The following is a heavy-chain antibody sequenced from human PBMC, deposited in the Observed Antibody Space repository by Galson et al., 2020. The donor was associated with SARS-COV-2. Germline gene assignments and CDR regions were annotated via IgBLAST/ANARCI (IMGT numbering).Heavy chain of an antibody. Sequence: GGSLRLACAASGFTFSSYWMHWVRQAPGKGLVWVARINSEGSSTSYADSVKGRFTISRDNAKNTLYLQMNSLRAEDTAVYYCASDFHPFKDYGMDVWGQGTTVTVSS. V-gene: IGHV3-74*01. CDR3: ASDFHPFKDYGMDV. CDR1: GFTFSSYW. CDR2: INSEGSST. J-gene: IGHJ6*02.